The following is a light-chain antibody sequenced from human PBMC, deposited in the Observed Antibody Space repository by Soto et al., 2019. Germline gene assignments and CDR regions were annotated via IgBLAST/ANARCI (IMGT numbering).Light chain of an antibody. V-gene: IGKV3-15*01. CDR2: GAS. CDR1: QSISSN. Sequence: EILMTQSPDTLAVSPGERATLSCRASQSISSNLAWYLQKVGQAPRLLIYGASTRAPGISARFSGSGSGTEFTLTISSLQSEDFEIYYCQQYNNWSWTFGQGTKVDIK. J-gene: IGKJ1*01. CDR3: QQYNNWSWT.